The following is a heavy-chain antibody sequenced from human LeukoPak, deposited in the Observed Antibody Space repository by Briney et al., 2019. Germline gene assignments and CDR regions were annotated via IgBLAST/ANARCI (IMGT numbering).Heavy chain of an antibody. CDR1: GGSFSGYY. CDR3: ARHWVTDYVWGSYRYRAFDI. CDR2: INHSGST. J-gene: IGHJ3*02. V-gene: IGHV4-34*01. D-gene: IGHD3-16*02. Sequence: SETLSLTCAVYGGSFSGYYWSWIRQPPGKGLEWIGEINHSGSTNYNPSLKSRVTISVDTSKNQFSLKLSSVTAADTAVYYCARHWVTDYVWGSYRYRAFDIWGQGTMVTVSS.